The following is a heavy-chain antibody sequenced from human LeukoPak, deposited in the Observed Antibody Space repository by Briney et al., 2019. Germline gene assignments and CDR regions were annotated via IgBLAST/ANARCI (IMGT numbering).Heavy chain of an antibody. V-gene: IGHV4-59*08. CDR1: GGSISSYY. Sequence: PSETLSLTCTVSGGSISSYYWSWIRQPPGKGLEWIGYIYYSGSTNYYPSPKSRVTISVDTSKNQFSLKLSSVTAADTAVYYCARHESLCSGGSCYRYFQHWGQGTLVTVSS. CDR3: ARHESLCSGGSCYRYFQH. D-gene: IGHD2-15*01. J-gene: IGHJ1*01. CDR2: IYYSGST.